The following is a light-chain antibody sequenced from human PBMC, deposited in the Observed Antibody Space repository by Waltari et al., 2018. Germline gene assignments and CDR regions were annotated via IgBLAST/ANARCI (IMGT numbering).Light chain of an antibody. Sequence: VLTQSPATLSLSPGERATLSCRASQSVSGYFAWDQQKPGQAPRLLIYDGSNRATGIPPRFSGSGSGTDCTLTISSLEPEDFAVYYCQHRNHWPPLFTFGPGTKVVF. V-gene: IGKV3-11*01. CDR1: QSVSGY. CDR3: QHRNHWPPLFT. CDR2: DGS. J-gene: IGKJ3*01.